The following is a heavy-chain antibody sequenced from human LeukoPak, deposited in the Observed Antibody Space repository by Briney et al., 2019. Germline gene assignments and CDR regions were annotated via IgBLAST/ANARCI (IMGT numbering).Heavy chain of an antibody. V-gene: IGHV3-30-3*01. CDR2: IPFDGSKT. CDR3: ARDRQPYYHYYGMDV. D-gene: IGHD6-6*01. Sequence: GGSLRLSCAASGFTFSSYAMHWVRQAAGKGLEGVAVIPFDGSKTYYADSLKGRSTISRDNSKSTLYLQMNSLGAEDTAAYYCARDRQPYYHYYGMDVWGQGTTVTVSS. CDR1: GFTFSSYA. J-gene: IGHJ6*02.